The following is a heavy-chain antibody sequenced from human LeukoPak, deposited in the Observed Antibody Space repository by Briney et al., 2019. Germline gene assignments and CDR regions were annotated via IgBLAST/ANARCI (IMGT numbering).Heavy chain of an antibody. D-gene: IGHD3-22*01. Sequence: ETLSLTCTVSGGSISSSSYYWGWVRQAPGKGLEWVANIKQDGSEKYYVDSVKGRFTISRDNAKNSLYLQMNSLRAEDTAVYYCARVGYYDSSGYGFDYWGQGTLVTVSS. CDR2: IKQDGSEK. CDR3: ARVGYYDSSGYGFDY. V-gene: IGHV3-7*01. J-gene: IGHJ4*02. CDR1: GGSISSSSYY.